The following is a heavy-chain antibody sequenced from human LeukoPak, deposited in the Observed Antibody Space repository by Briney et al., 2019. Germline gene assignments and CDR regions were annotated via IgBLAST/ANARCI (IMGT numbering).Heavy chain of an antibody. CDR2: IYYSGST. CDR3: ARVAIPYDISPYYDGYMDV. Sequence: SETLSPTCAVSGGSISGYFWSWIRQSPDRGLEWIGCIYYSGSTNYNPSLQSRVTISVDSSKNQFSLKITSVTAADTAVYYCARVAIPYDISPYYDGYMDVWGKGTTVTVSS. D-gene: IGHD3-22*01. V-gene: IGHV4-59*01. J-gene: IGHJ6*03. CDR1: GGSISGYF.